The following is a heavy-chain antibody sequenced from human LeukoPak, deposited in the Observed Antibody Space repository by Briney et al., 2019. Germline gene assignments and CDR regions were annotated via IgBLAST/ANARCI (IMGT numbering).Heavy chain of an antibody. CDR3: ARLQLWLGAFDI. CDR1: GGSFSGYY. J-gene: IGHJ3*02. Sequence: SETLSLTCAVYGGSFSGYYWSWIRQPPGKGLEWIGEINHSGSTNYNPSLKSRVTISVDTPKNQFSLKLSSVTAADTAVYYCARLQLWLGAFDIWGQGTMVTVSS. D-gene: IGHD5-18*01. V-gene: IGHV4-34*01. CDR2: INHSGST.